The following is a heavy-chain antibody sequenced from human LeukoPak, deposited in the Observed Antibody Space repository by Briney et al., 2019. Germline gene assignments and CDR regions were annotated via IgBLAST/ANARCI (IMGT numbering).Heavy chain of an antibody. J-gene: IGHJ5*02. Sequence: SVKVSCKASGGTFSSYAISWVRQAPGQGLEWMGRIIPILGIANYAQKFQGRVTITADKSTSTAYMELSSLRSEDTAVYYCARDMEYCSGGSCLNWFDPWGQGTLVTVSS. CDR3: ARDMEYCSGGSCLNWFDP. V-gene: IGHV1-69*04. CDR2: IIPILGIA. D-gene: IGHD2-15*01. CDR1: GGTFSSYA.